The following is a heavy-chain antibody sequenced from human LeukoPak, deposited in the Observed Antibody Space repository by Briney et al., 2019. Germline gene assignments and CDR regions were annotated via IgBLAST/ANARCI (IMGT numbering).Heavy chain of an antibody. CDR3: AKDFEQQLEEDY. CDR2: IRYDGSNK. CDR1: GFTFSSYD. V-gene: IGHV3-30*02. J-gene: IGHJ4*02. D-gene: IGHD6-13*01. Sequence: PGGSLRLSCAASGFTFSSYDMHWVRQAPGKGLEWVAFIRYDGSNKYYADSVKGRFTISRDNSKNTLYLQMNSLRAEDTAVYYCAKDFEQQLEEDYWGQGTLVTVSS.